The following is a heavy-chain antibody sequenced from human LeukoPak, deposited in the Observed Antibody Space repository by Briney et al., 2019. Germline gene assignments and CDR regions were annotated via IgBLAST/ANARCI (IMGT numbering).Heavy chain of an antibody. CDR1: GFTFSNYA. CDR2: ISYDGSNK. CDR3: ARVSGRILIWPQPFGDGLGV. D-gene: IGHD3-10*01. Sequence: GTSLRLSCAASGFTFSNYAMHWVRQAPGKGLEWVAFISYDGSNKYYTESVKGRFTISRDDSKNMLYLQMNSLRAEDTAIYYCARVSGRILIWPQPFGDGLGVWGQGTTVTVS. J-gene: IGHJ6*02. V-gene: IGHV3-30-3*01.